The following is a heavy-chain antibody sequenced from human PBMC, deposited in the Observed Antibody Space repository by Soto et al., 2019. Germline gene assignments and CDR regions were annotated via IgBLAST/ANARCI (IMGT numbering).Heavy chain of an antibody. J-gene: IGHJ4*02. V-gene: IGHV1-69*01. Sequence: QVQLVQSGAEVKKPGSSVMVSCKASGGTFSSYAISWVRQAPGQGLEWMGGIIPIFGTANYAQKFQGRVTITAAASTSTDYMELSSLRSEDTAVYYCARPTTIPQGPFDYWGQGTLVTVSS. CDR1: GGTFSSYA. CDR2: IIPIFGTA. D-gene: IGHD4-4*01. CDR3: ARPTTIPQGPFDY.